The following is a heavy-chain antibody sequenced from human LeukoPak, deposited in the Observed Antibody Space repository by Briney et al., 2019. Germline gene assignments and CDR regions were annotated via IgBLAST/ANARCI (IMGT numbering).Heavy chain of an antibody. J-gene: IGHJ4*02. CDR2: ISAYNGNT. CDR1: GYTFTSYG. CDR3: ARGGSFYDFWSGYYYGFDY. V-gene: IGHV1-18*01. D-gene: IGHD3-3*01. Sequence: GASVKVSCKASGYTFTSYGISWVRQAPGQGVEWMGWISAYNGNTNYAQKLQGRVTMTTDTSTSTAYMELRSLRSDDTAVYYCARGGSFYDFWSGYYYGFDYWGQGTLVTVSS.